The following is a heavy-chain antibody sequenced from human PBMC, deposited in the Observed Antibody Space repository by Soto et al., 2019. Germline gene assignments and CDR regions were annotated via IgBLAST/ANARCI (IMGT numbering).Heavy chain of an antibody. V-gene: IGHV3-74*01. J-gene: IGHJ4*02. CDR1: GFTFSNHW. CDR3: GREINVTAIGIDN. CDR2: IDTDGSRT. D-gene: IGHD2-21*02. Sequence: EVQLVESGGGLVQPGGSLRLSCATSGFTFSNHWMQWVRQAPGKGLVWVSRIDTDGSRTSHADSVKGRFTISRDNAKNTLYLQMNSLRAEDTAVYYFGREINVTAIGIDNWGQGTLVSVSS.